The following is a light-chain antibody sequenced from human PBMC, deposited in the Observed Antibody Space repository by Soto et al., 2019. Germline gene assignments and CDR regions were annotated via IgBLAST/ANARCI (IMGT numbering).Light chain of an antibody. CDR2: ETS. CDR3: QQYDNVGIA. CDR1: HDISTH. V-gene: IGKV1-33*01. Sequence: IQMTQSLSSLSASVGDRVTITCRASHDISTHLNWYQQMPGTAPKLLIYETSNVETGVPTRFSGRGSGTEFVFTINNLQPEDIGTYYCQQYDNVGIAFGQGTRLEIK. J-gene: IGKJ5*01.